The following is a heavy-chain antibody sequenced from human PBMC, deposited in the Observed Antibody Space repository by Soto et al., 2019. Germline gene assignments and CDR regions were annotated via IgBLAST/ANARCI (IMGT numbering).Heavy chain of an antibody. CDR3: ARQFSGYSYGPRSTEDY. CDR1: GGSISSSSYY. Sequence: QLQLQESGPGLVKPSETLSLTCTVSGGSISSSSYYWGWIRQPPGKGLEWIGSIYYSGSTYYNPSLKSRVTISVDTSKNQFSLKLSSVTAADTAVYYCARQFSGYSYGPRSTEDYWGQGTLVTVSS. CDR2: IYYSGST. D-gene: IGHD5-18*01. V-gene: IGHV4-39*01. J-gene: IGHJ4*02.